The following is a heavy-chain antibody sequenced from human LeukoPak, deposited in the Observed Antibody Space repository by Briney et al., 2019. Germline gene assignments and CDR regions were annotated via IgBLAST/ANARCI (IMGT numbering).Heavy chain of an antibody. V-gene: IGHV3-66*04. CDR2: IYSGGTT. CDR1: GFTVSSNN. CDR3: ASQSTPVLPFDI. J-gene: IGHJ3*02. Sequence: GGSLRLSCAVSGFTVSSNNMSWVRQAPGKGLEWVSVIYSGGTTYYADSVKGRFTISRDNSKNTLYLQMNSLRAEDTAVYYCASQSTPVLPFDIWGQGTMVTVSS.